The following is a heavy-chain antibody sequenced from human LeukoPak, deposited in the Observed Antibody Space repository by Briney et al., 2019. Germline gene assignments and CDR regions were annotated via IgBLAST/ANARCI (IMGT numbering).Heavy chain of an antibody. CDR1: GFKFSSYW. CDR2: IKHDDSQK. D-gene: IGHD5/OR15-5a*01. Sequence: GGSLRLSCAASGFKFSSYWMSWVRQAPGKGLEWVANIKHDDSQKNYVDSVKGRFTISRDNAKNSLYLHLDSLRAEDTAIYYCAREAVSGEFDFWGQGTPVTVSS. V-gene: IGHV3-7*01. J-gene: IGHJ4*02. CDR3: AREAVSGEFDF.